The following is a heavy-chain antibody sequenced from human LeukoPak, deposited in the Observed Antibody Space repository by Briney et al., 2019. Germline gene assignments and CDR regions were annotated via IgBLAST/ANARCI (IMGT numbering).Heavy chain of an antibody. CDR3: AKDYYDFWSGYRGDYFDY. CDR2: ISYDGSNK. J-gene: IGHJ4*02. D-gene: IGHD3-3*01. CDR1: GFTFSSYG. V-gene: IGHV3-30*18. Sequence: PGGSLRLSCAASGFTFSSYGMHWVRQAPGKGLEWVAVISYDGSNKYYADSVKGRFTISRDNSKNTLYLQMNSLRAEDTAVYYCAKDYYDFWSGYRGDYFDYWGQGTLVTVSS.